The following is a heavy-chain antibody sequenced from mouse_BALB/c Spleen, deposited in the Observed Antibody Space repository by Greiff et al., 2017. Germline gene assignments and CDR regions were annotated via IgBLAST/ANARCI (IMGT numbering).Heavy chain of an antibody. CDR2: IRLKSNNYAT. D-gene: IGHD2-14*01. V-gene: IGHV6-6*02. CDR1: GFTFSNYW. Sequence: EVKLMESGGGLVQPGGSMKLSCVASGFTFSNYWMNWVRQSPEKGLEWVAEIRLKSNNYATHYAESVKGRFTISRDDSKSSVYLQMNNLRAEDTGIYYCLAYYRYDWFAYWGQGTLVTVSA. CDR3: LAYYRYDWFAY. J-gene: IGHJ3*01.